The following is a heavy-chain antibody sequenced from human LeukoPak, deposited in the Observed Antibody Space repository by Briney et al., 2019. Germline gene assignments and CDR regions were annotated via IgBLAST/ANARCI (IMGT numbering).Heavy chain of an antibody. CDR3: AKDLNRYYYDSSGYYPASYYYYGMDV. Sequence: GGSLSLSCAASGFTFSSYGMHWVRQAPGKGLEWVAVISYDGSNKYYADSVKGRLTISRDNPKNTLYLQMNSRRAGDTAVYYCAKDLNRYYYDSSGYYPASYYYYGMDVWGQGTTVTVSS. CDR2: ISYDGSNK. CDR1: GFTFSSYG. D-gene: IGHD3-22*01. V-gene: IGHV3-30*18. J-gene: IGHJ6*02.